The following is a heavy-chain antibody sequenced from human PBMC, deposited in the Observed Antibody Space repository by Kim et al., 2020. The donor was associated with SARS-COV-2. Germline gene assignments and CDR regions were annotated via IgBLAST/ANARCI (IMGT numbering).Heavy chain of an antibody. CDR2: ISSSGSTT. CDR3: ASERAYFGSGSYPDY. CDR1: GFTFSSYE. D-gene: IGHD3-10*01. V-gene: IGHV3-48*03. J-gene: IGHJ4*02. Sequence: GGSLRLSCAASGFTFSSYEMNWVRQAPGKGLEWVSYISSSGSTTYYADSVKGRFTISRDNSKNTLYLQMNSLRAEDTAVYYCASERAYFGSGSYPDYWGQGTLVTVSS.